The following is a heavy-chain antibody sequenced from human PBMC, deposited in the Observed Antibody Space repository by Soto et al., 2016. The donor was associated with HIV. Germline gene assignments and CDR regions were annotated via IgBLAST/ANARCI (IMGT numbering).Heavy chain of an antibody. V-gene: IGHV3-20*04. Sequence: EVQLVESGGGVVRPGGSLRLSCTASGFIFGDFAMSWVRQAPGMGLEWVCGVTWKWWEYRLCRLCEGPIHHLQRQRQELPISANEQSESRDTALYFCARDDILDVWGKGTTVTVSS. CDR3: ARDDILDV. CDR2: VTWKWWEY. J-gene: IGHJ6*04. CDR1: GFIFGDFA. D-gene: IGHD3-9*01.